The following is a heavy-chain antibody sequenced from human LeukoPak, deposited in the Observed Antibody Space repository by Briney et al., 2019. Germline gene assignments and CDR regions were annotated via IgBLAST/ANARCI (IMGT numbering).Heavy chain of an antibody. J-gene: IGHJ4*02. CDR3: ARSPTVVTPHLDY. CDR1: GGSISSSSYY. Sequence: ASETLSLTCTVSGGSISSSSYYWGWIRQPPGKGLEWIGSIYYSGSTYYNPSLKSRVTISVDTSKNQFSLKLSSVTAADTAVYYCARSPTVVTPHLDYWGQGTLVTVSS. V-gene: IGHV4-39*07. D-gene: IGHD4-23*01. CDR2: IYYSGST.